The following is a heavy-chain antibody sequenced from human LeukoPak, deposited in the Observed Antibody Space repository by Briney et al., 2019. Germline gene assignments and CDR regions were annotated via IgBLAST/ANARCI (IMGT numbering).Heavy chain of an antibody. CDR2: ISAYNGNT. CDR1: GYTFTSYG. J-gene: IGHJ6*03. CDR3: ARGEREELYYYYYYMDV. V-gene: IGHV1-18*01. D-gene: IGHD1-26*01. Sequence: ASVKVSCKASGYTFTSYGISWVRQAPGQGLEWMGWISAYNGNTNYAQKLQGRVTMTTDTSTSTAYMELRSLRSDDTAVYYCARGEREELYYYYYYMDVWGKGTTVTVSS.